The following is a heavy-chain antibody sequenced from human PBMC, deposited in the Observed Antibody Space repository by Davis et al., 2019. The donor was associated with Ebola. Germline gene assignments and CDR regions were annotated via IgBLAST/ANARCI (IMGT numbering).Heavy chain of an antibody. D-gene: IGHD6-25*01. V-gene: IGHV1-69*06. J-gene: IGHJ6*02. CDR1: GYTFTSYD. Sequence: SVKVPCKASGYTFTSYDINWVRQAPGQGLEWMGGIIPIFGTANYAQKFQGRVTITADKSTSTAYMELSSLRSEDTAVYYCARWRRTLPAIGMDVWGQGTTVTVSS. CDR3: ARWRRTLPAIGMDV. CDR2: IIPIFGTA.